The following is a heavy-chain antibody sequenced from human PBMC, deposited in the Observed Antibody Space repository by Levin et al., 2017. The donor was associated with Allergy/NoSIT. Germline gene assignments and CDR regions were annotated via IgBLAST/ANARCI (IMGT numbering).Heavy chain of an antibody. V-gene: IGHV3-11*01. CDR1: GFTFSDYY. CDR2: ISSSGSTI. Sequence: GESLKISCAASGFTFSDYYMSWIRQAPGKGLEWVSYISSSGSTIYYADSVKGRFTISRDNAKNSLYLQMNSLRAEDTAVYYCAREQIGYYDSSGYYYYYYGMDVWGQGTTVTVSS. CDR3: AREQIGYYDSSGYYYYYYGMDV. D-gene: IGHD3-22*01. J-gene: IGHJ6*02.